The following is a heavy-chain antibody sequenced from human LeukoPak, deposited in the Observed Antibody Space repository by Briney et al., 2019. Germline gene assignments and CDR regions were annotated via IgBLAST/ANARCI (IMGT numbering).Heavy chain of an antibody. D-gene: IGHD1-14*01. Sequence: GGSLRLSCAASGFTFSSYGMHWVRQAPGKGLEWVAVIWHDGSNKYYADFVKGRFTISRDNSKNTLYLQMNGLRAEDTAVYYCARGLTMYGMDVWGQGTTVTVSS. J-gene: IGHJ6*02. CDR3: ARGLTMYGMDV. CDR2: IWHDGSNK. CDR1: GFTFSSYG. V-gene: IGHV3-33*01.